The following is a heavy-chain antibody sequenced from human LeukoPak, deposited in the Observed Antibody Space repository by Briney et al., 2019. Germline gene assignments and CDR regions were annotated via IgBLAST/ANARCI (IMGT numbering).Heavy chain of an antibody. CDR1: GLTVSRNY. Sequence: GGSLRLSCAASGLTVSRNYMSWVRQAPGKGLESVSVIYSGGSTYYADSVRGRFTISRDNSKNTLYLQMNSLRVEDTAVYYCARVGGHWGQGTLVTVPS. CDR3: ARVGGH. D-gene: IGHD3-10*01. J-gene: IGHJ4*02. V-gene: IGHV3-53*01. CDR2: IYSGGST.